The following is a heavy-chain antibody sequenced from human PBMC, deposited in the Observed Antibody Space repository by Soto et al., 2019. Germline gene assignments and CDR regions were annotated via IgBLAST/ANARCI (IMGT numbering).Heavy chain of an antibody. D-gene: IGHD6-13*01. Sequence: QVQLQQWGAGLLKPSETLSLTCAVYGGSFSGYYWSWIRQPPGKGLEWIGDINHSGSTNYNPSLKSRVPISVDTSKNQFSLKLSSVTAADTAVYYCARGRGYSSSRYVFQHWGQGTLVTVSS. CDR3: ARGRGYSSSRYVFQH. V-gene: IGHV4-34*01. J-gene: IGHJ1*01. CDR1: GGSFSGYY. CDR2: INHSGST.